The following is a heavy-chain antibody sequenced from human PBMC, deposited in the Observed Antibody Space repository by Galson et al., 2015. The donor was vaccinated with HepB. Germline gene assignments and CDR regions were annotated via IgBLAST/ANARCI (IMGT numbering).Heavy chain of an antibody. CDR2: IIPILGIA. Sequence: SVKVSCKASGGTFSSYAISWVRQAPGQGLEWMGRIIPILGIANYAQKFQGRVTITADKSTSTAYMELSSLRSEDTAVYYCARDGSPCSGGSCYPNNWFDPWGQGTLVTVSS. D-gene: IGHD2-15*01. V-gene: IGHV1-69*04. J-gene: IGHJ5*02. CDR1: GGTFSSYA. CDR3: ARDGSPCSGGSCYPNNWFDP.